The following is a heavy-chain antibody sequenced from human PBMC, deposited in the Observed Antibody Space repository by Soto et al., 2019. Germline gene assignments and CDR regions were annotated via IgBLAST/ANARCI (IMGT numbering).Heavy chain of an antibody. CDR3: ALSVGYSYGPYYFDY. CDR2: ISAYNGNT. J-gene: IGHJ4*02. V-gene: IGHV1-18*04. CDR1: GYTFTSYG. Sequence: QVQLVQSGAEVKKPGASVKVPCKASGYTFTSYGISWVRQAPGQGLEWMGWISAYNGNTNYVQKFQGRVTMTTDRSTSTAYMELRSLRSDDTAMYYCALSVGYSYGPYYFDYWGQGTLVTVSS. D-gene: IGHD5-18*01.